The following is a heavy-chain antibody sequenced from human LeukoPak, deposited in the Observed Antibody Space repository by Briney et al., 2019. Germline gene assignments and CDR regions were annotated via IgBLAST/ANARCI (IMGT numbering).Heavy chain of an antibody. CDR2: IIPIFGTA. Sequence: GASVKVSCKASGYTFTSYGISWVRQAPGQGLEWKGGIIPIFGTANYAQKFQGRVTITADESTSTAYMELSSLRSEDTAVYYCARSYYYDSSGYFVDYWGQGTLVTVSS. J-gene: IGHJ4*02. CDR1: GYTFTSYG. D-gene: IGHD3-22*01. V-gene: IGHV1-69*13. CDR3: ARSYYYDSSGYFVDY.